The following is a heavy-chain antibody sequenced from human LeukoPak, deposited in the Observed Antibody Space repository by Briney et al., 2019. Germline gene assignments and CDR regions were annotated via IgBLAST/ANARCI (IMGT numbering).Heavy chain of an antibody. CDR1: GYTFTGYY. V-gene: IGHV1-2*04. CDR3: ARDMGYGSGSYLFDY. D-gene: IGHD3-10*01. J-gene: IGHJ4*02. Sequence: ASVKVSCKASGYTFTGYYMHWVRQAPGQGLEWMGWINPNSGGTNYAQKFQGWVTMTRDTSISTAYMELSRLRSDDTAVYYCARDMGYGSGSYLFDYWGQGTLVTVSS. CDR2: INPNSGGT.